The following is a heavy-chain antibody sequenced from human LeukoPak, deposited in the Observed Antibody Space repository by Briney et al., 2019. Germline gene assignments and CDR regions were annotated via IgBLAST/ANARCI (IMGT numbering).Heavy chain of an antibody. CDR1: GYTFTGYY. J-gene: IGHJ6*02. CDR3: ARGYYGSGSYWAYYYYYYGMDV. Sequence: ASVKVSCKASGYTFTGYYMHWVRQAPGQGLEWMGWINPNSGGTNYAQKFQGRVTMTRDTSISAAYMELSRLRSDDTAVYYCARGYYGSGSYWAYYYYYYGMDVWGQGTTVTVSS. V-gene: IGHV1-2*02. CDR2: INPNSGGT. D-gene: IGHD3-10*01.